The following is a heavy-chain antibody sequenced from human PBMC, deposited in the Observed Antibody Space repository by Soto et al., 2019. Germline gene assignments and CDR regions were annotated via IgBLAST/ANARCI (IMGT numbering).Heavy chain of an antibody. J-gene: IGHJ5*02. CDR1: GGSISSGDYY. CDR3: ARERPDGARLDP. CDR2: IYHSGST. V-gene: IGHV4-30-4*01. Sequence: QVQLQESGPGLVKPSQTLSLTCTVSGGSISSGDYYWSWIRQPPGKGLECIGYIYHSGSTYYNPSPHRPVTIPVHTSKNHASPNLSSLTAAHTAVYYCARERPDGARLDPWGQGTLVTVSS. D-gene: IGHD6-6*01.